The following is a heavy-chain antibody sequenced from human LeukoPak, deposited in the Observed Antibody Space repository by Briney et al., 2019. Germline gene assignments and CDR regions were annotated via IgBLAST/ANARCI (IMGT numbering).Heavy chain of an antibody. J-gene: IGHJ4*02. CDR2: INIDGREK. CDR1: GFTFSSYW. Sequence: GGSLRLSCAASGFTFSSYWMSWLRQAPGKGREGVATINIDGREKYYVDSVKGRFTISRDNARNSLYLQMHSLRGEATAVYYCAREGTLRAHWDPFDYWGQGTLVTVSS. V-gene: IGHV3-7*01. D-gene: IGHD7-27*01. CDR3: AREGTLRAHWDPFDY.